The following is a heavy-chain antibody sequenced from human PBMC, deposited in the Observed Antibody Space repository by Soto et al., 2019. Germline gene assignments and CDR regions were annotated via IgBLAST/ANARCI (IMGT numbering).Heavy chain of an antibody. D-gene: IGHD2-15*01. V-gene: IGHV1-3*01. Sequence: ASLKVSFKTSGYTYTRYTINCVRQAPGQRLEWMGWINPDNGNTKSSQKFQDRVIITRDTSASTAYMDLSSLRSEDTAVYYCARGIATGQLDPWGQGTLVTVSS. CDR1: GYTYTRYT. CDR3: ARGIATGQLDP. CDR2: INPDNGNT. J-gene: IGHJ5*02.